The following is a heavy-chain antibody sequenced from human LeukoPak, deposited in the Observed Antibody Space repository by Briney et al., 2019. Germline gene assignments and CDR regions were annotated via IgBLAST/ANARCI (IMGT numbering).Heavy chain of an antibody. CDR3: AKDSPGGMLDY. J-gene: IGHJ4*02. Sequence: GGSPRLSCAASGFTFSSYGMHWVRQAPGKGLEWVAVISYDGSNKYYADSVKGRFTISRDNSKNTLYLQMNSLRAEDTAVYYCAKDSPGGMLDYWGQGTLVTVSS. CDR2: ISYDGSNK. V-gene: IGHV3-30*18. CDR1: GFTFSSYG. D-gene: IGHD1-26*01.